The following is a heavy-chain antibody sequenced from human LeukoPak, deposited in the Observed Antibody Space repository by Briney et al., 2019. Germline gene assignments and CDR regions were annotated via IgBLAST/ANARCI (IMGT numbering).Heavy chain of an antibody. V-gene: IGHV1-2*06. D-gene: IGHD1-1*01. J-gene: IGHJ5*02. CDR1: GYSFTGYY. CDR3: ATGIDPHGTFDH. Sequence: GASVKVSCKASGYSFTGYYMHWVRQAPGQGLEWMGRINPNNGDTNLALRFQGRVTMTRDMSITTAYMELSRLTDDTATYYCATGIDPHGTFDHWGQGTLVTVSP. CDR2: INPNNGDT.